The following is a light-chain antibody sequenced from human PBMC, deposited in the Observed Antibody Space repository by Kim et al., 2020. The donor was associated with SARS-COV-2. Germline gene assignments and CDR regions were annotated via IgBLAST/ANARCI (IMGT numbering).Light chain of an antibody. CDR2: GAS. Sequence: VLTQSPGTVSLSPGERATLSCRASQSISSSSLVWYQQKPGQAPRLLIYGASNRATAIPDRFSGSGSGTDFTLTINRLEPEDFAVYYCQHYDNFPPDTFGGGTKVDIK. CDR3: QHYDNFPPDT. V-gene: IGKV3-20*01. J-gene: IGKJ4*01. CDR1: QSISSSS.